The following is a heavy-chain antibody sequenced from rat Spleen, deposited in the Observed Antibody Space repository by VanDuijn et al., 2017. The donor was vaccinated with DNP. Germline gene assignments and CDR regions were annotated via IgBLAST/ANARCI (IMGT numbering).Heavy chain of an antibody. D-gene: IGHD4-1*01. V-gene: IGHV5-58*01. J-gene: IGHJ4*01. CDR1: GFTFSGYW. Sequence: EVQLVETGGGLVQPGRSLKLSCVASGFTFSGYWMYWIRQAPGKGLEWVASINTDGDTTYSPDSVKGRFTVSRDNAENTVCLQMNSLRSEDTATYYCAKDRTGGFAMDAWGQGTSVTVSS. CDR2: INTDGDTT. CDR3: AKDRTGGFAMDA.